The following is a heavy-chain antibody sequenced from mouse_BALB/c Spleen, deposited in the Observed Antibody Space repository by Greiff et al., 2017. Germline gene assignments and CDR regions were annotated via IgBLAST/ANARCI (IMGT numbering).Heavy chain of an antibody. J-gene: IGHJ1*01. D-gene: IGHD2-12*01. Sequence: QVQLKQSGPELVKPGASVKISCKASGYAFSSSWMNWVKQRPGQGLEWIGRIYPGDGDTNYNGKFKGKATLTADKSSSTAYMQLSSLTSVDSAVFFCERGCVTEVYWFLGGGGGGTAAPV. CDR3: ERGCVTEVYWFLGG. CDR1: GYAFSSSW. CDR2: IYPGDGDT. V-gene: IGHV1-82*01.